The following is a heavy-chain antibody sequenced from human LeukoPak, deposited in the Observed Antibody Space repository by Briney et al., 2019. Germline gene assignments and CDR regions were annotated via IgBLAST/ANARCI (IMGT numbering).Heavy chain of an antibody. CDR1: GGSLSSGRYY. D-gene: IGHD5-24*01. Sequence: PSETLSLTCTVSGGSLSSGRYYWGWIRQPAGKGLEWIGRIYTSGSTNYNPSLKSRVTISVDTSKNQFSLKLSSVTAADTAVYYCAREQLYRTFIANWFDPWGQGTLVTVSS. CDR3: AREQLYRTFIANWFDP. CDR2: IYTSGST. V-gene: IGHV4-61*02. J-gene: IGHJ5*02.